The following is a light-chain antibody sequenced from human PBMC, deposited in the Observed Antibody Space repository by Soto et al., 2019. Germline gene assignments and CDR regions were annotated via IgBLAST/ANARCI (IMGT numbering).Light chain of an antibody. CDR3: SSYTSSSTLRLV. CDR2: DVS. V-gene: IGLV2-14*01. CDR1: SSDVGGYNY. J-gene: IGLJ3*02. Sequence: QSALTQPASVSGSPGQSITISCTGTSSDVGGYNYVSWYQQHPGKAPKLMIYDVSNRPSGVSNRCSGSKSGNTASLTISGLQAEDEADYYCSSYTSSSTLRLVFGGGTKLTVL.